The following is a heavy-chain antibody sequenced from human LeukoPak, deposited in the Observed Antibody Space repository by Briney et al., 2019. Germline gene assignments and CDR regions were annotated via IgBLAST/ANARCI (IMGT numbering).Heavy chain of an antibody. CDR2: IKQDGSEK. D-gene: IGHD2-15*01. V-gene: IGHV3-7*01. CDR1: GFTFSSYS. CDR3: AREGSEDNWFDP. Sequence: PGGSLRLSCAASGFTFSSYSMNWVRQAPGKGLEWVANIKQDGSEKYYVDSVKGRFTISRDNAKNSLYLQMNSLRAEDTAVYYCAREGSEDNWFDPWGQGTLVTVSS. J-gene: IGHJ5*02.